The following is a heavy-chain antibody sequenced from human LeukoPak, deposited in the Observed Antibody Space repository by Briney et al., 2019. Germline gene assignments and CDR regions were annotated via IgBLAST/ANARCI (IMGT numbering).Heavy chain of an antibody. CDR2: IYYDAGA. V-gene: IGHV4-31*03. CDR3: ARGRRELKYGPDY. CDR1: GASTTTTSHY. D-gene: IGHD3-10*01. J-gene: IGHJ4*02. Sequence: KPSQTLSLTCTVSGASTTTTSHYWSWLRQHPGKGPEWIAYIYYDAGAYYNPSLASRVTISLDSSANQFSLRLSSVTAADTAVYCCARGRRELKYGPDYWGQGTLVTVSS.